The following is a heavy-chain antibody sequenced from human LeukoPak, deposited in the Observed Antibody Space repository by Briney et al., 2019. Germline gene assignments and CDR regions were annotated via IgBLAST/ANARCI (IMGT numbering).Heavy chain of an antibody. CDR3: AREGSLYYHYYMDV. CDR2: INPYSGGT. V-gene: IGHV1-2*06. J-gene: IGHJ6*03. CDR1: GYSFTDYY. Sequence: ASVKVSCKASGYSFTDYYIHWVRQAPGQGLEWVGRINPYSGGTTYAQKFQGRVTMTRDTSITTAYMELHRLTSDDTAVYYCAREGSLYYHYYMDVWAKGTTVTASS.